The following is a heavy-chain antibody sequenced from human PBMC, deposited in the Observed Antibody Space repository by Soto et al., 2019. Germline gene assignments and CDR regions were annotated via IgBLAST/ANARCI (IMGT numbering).Heavy chain of an antibody. D-gene: IGHD3-16*01. CDR3: ARGGGTVNWFDP. J-gene: IGHJ5*02. CDR1: GFTFSSYW. Sequence: GGSLRLSCAASGFTFSSYWMHWVRQAPGKGLVWVSRINSDGSSTSYADSVKGRFTISRDNAKNTLYLQMNSLRAEDTAVYYCARGGGTVNWFDPWGQGTLFTVSS. CDR2: INSDGSST. V-gene: IGHV3-74*01.